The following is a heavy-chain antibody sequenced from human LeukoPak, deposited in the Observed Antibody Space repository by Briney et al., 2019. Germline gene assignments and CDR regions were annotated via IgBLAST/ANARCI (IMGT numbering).Heavy chain of an antibody. CDR3: ASNVDTATRAY. D-gene: IGHD5-18*01. J-gene: IGHJ4*02. CDR1: GFTFSSSE. V-gene: IGHV3-48*03. Sequence: GGSLRLSCAASGFTFSSSEMNWVRQAPGKGLEWVSYISSSGSTIYYADSVKGRFTISRDNAKNSLYLQMNSLRAEDTAVYYCASNVDTATRAYWGQGTLVTVPS. CDR2: ISSSGSTI.